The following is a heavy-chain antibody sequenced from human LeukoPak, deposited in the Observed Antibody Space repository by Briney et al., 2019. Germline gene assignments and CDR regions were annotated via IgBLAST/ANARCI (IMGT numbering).Heavy chain of an antibody. J-gene: IGHJ4*02. CDR1: VLTFSSYP. Sequence: GGSLRLSCAASVLTFSSYPMTWVRQAPGKGLEWVSAISGGGGSTHYADSVKGRFTISRDNSKNTLYLQMNSLRAEDTAVYFCAKGAYFSGSYGFAFDYWGQGTLVTVSS. CDR3: AKGAYFSGSYGFAFDY. V-gene: IGHV3-23*01. CDR2: ISGGGGST. D-gene: IGHD3-10*01.